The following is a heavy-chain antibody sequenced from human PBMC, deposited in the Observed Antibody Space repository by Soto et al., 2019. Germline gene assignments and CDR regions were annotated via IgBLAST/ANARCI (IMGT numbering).Heavy chain of an antibody. D-gene: IGHD2-15*01. CDR2: INPNSGGT. Sequence: QVQLVQSGAEVKPPGASVKVSCKTSGYTFIDYYMHWVRQAPGQGLEWMGWINPNSGGTNYAQKFQGWVTLTRDTSISTAYMELRRRRSDDTAVYFCARDLLPYCSGGSCYPEGAFHIWGQGTMVTVSS. CDR1: GYTFIDYY. J-gene: IGHJ3*02. V-gene: IGHV1-2*04. CDR3: ARDLLPYCSGGSCYPEGAFHI.